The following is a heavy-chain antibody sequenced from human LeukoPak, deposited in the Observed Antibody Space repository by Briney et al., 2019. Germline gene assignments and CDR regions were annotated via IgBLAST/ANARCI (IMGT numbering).Heavy chain of an antibody. CDR1: GFTFSSYW. V-gene: IGHV3-7*01. Sequence: GGSLRPSCAASGFTFSSYWMTWVRQAPGKGLEWVANINQDGSLRYYVDSVKGRFTISRDNAKNSLYLQMNSLRAEDTAVYYCARSSWDHYYYYYMDVWGKGTTVTISS. CDR2: INQDGSLR. D-gene: IGHD6-13*01. J-gene: IGHJ6*03. CDR3: ARSSWDHYYYYYMDV.